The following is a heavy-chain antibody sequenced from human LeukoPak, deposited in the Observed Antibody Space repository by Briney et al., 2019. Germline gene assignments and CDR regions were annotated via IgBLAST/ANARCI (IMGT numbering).Heavy chain of an antibody. CDR3: AREGLGWLFPANWFDP. D-gene: IGHD3-9*01. CDR2: ISYDGSNK. J-gene: IGHJ5*02. CDR1: GFTFSSYA. Sequence: GGSLRLSCAASGFTFSSYAMHWVRQAPGKGLEWVAVISYDGSNKYYADSVKGRFTISRDNSKNTLYLQTNSLRAEDTAVYYCAREGLGWLFPANWFDPWGQGTLVTVSS. V-gene: IGHV3-30-3*01.